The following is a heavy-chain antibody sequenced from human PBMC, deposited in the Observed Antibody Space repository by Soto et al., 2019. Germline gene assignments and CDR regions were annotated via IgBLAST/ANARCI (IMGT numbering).Heavy chain of an antibody. CDR2: IFWDDDK. D-gene: IGHD2-2*01. CDR3: SPRSRCYAHHFYP. V-gene: IGHV2-5*02. CDR1: GFSLSTRGVG. Sequence: QITLKESGPTLVKPTQTLTLTCSFSGFSLSTRGVGVGWIRQPPGKALEWLALIFWDDDKWYSPSLRSRLTNPEETPKNQVVLKMTNIDPVEPANYYRSPRSRCYAHHFYPWGQGTLVHLPS. J-gene: IGHJ4*01.